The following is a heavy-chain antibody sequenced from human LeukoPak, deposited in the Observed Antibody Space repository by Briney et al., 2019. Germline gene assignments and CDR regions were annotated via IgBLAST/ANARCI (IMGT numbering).Heavy chain of an antibody. V-gene: IGHV3-33*01. Sequence: GRSLRLSCAASRFTFRNHGMHWVRQAPGKGLEWVAVIWYDGSNKYYADSVKGRFTISRDNSKNTLYLQMNSLRAEDTAVYYCARDRDARYLDYWGQGTLATVSS. CDR1: RFTFRNHG. J-gene: IGHJ4*02. CDR3: ARDRDARYLDY. D-gene: IGHD6-6*01. CDR2: IWYDGSNK.